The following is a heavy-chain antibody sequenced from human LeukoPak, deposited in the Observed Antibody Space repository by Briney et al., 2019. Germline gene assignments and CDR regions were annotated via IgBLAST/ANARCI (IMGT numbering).Heavy chain of an antibody. J-gene: IGHJ6*02. Sequence: GGSLRLSCAASGFAFSSYAMSWVRQAPGKGLEWVSAISGSGGSTYYADSVKGRFTISRDNSKNTLYLQMNSLRAEDTAVYYCAKGFLSSLGMDVWGQGTTVTVSS. V-gene: IGHV3-23*01. CDR2: ISGSGGST. CDR1: GFAFSSYA. CDR3: AKGFLSSLGMDV. D-gene: IGHD2-15*01.